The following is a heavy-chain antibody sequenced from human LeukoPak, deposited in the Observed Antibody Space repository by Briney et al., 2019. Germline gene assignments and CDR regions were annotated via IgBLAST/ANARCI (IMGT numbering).Heavy chain of an antibody. CDR2: VFDSGGT. D-gene: IGHD6-13*01. Sequence: SETLSLTCTVSGVSISNYWWSWIRQPPGKGLEWIGYVFDSGGTNYNPSLKSRVTISVDTSKKQFSLELSSVTAADTAVYYCARAYSSSWNYFDYWGQGTLVTVSS. CDR1: GVSISNYW. CDR3: ARAYSSSWNYFDY. V-gene: IGHV4-59*01. J-gene: IGHJ4*02.